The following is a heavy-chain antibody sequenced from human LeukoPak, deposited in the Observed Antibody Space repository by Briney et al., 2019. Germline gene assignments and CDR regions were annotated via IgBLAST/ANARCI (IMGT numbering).Heavy chain of an antibody. CDR3: AREAPLWQLVHFFFGY. CDR2: IKQDGSEK. Sequence: GGSLRLSCAASGFTFSSYWMSWVRQAPGKGLEWVANIKQDGSEKYYVDSVKGRFTISRDNAKNSLYLQMNSLRAEDTAVYYCAREAPLWQLVHFFFGYWGQGTLVTVSS. CDR1: GFTFSSYW. V-gene: IGHV3-7*03. J-gene: IGHJ4*02. D-gene: IGHD6-13*01.